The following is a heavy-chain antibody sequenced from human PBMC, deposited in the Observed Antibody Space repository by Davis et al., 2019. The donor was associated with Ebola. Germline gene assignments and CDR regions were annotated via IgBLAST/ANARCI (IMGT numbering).Heavy chain of an antibody. Sequence: ASVKVSCKASGYLFTSYGISWVRQAPGQGLEWVGWISAYNGNTDYVRKVQGRVTMTTDTSTSTAYMELRSLTSDDTAVYYCARNVDLTAPGLSEYWGQGTLVTVSS. D-gene: IGHD3/OR15-3a*01. CDR3: ARNVDLTAPGLSEY. CDR1: GYLFTSYG. J-gene: IGHJ4*02. CDR2: ISAYNGNT. V-gene: IGHV1-18*01.